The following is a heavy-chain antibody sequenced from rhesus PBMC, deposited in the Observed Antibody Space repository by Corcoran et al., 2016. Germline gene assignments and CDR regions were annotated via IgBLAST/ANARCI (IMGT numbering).Heavy chain of an antibody. CDR1: GFSLTTSGMG. D-gene: IGHD6-25*01. Sequence: QVTLKESGPALVKPTQTLTLTCTFSGFSLTTSGMGVGWIRQPPGKALEWLALIYWDDDKRYRTSLKSRLTISKDTSKNQVVLTMTNMDPVDAATYYCARRGFSGRRNSFDYWGQGVLVTVSS. V-gene: IGHV2-174*01. CDR3: ARRGFSGRRNSFDY. CDR2: IYWDDDK. J-gene: IGHJ4*01.